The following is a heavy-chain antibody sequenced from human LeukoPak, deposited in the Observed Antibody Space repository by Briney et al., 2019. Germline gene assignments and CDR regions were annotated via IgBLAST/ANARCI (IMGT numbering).Heavy chain of an antibody. V-gene: IGHV1-69*13. Sequence: SVKLFHNASGPTFRSSATSWVRQSPGHGLEWMRGIIPIFGTANYAQKFQGRVTITADESTSTAYMELSSLRSEDTAVYYCARGEAVAGPPDYWGQGTLVTVSS. CDR2: IIPIFGTA. CDR3: ARGEAVAGPPDY. J-gene: IGHJ4*02. CDR1: GPTFRSSA. D-gene: IGHD6-19*01.